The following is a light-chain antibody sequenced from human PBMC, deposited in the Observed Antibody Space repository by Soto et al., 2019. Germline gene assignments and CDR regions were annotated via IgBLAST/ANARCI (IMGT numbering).Light chain of an antibody. J-gene: IGKJ5*01. V-gene: IGKV1-9*01. Sequence: QLTQSPSSLSASVGDRVTITCRASQGISSYLAWYQQKPGKAPKLLIYAASTLQSGVPSRFSGSGSGTDFTLTISSLQPEDFATYYCQQLNSYPQEITFGQGTRLEIK. CDR2: AAS. CDR1: QGISSY. CDR3: QQLNSYPQEIT.